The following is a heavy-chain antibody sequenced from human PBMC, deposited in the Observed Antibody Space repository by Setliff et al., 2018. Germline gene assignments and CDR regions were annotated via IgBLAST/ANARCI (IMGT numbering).Heavy chain of an antibody. J-gene: IGHJ6*02. D-gene: IGHD6-13*01. CDR2: ISAYNGNT. Sequence: ASVKVSCKVSGYTFTSYGISWVRQAPGQGLEWMGWISAYNGNTNYAQKLQGRVTMTTDTSTSTAYMELRSLRSDDTAVYYCARVGSSSWLHPDVYYYYGMDVWGQGTTVTVS. CDR1: GYTFTSYG. V-gene: IGHV1-18*01. CDR3: ARVGSSSWLHPDVYYYYGMDV.